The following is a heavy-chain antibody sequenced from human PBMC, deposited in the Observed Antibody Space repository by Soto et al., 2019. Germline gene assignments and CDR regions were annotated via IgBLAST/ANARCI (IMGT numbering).Heavy chain of an antibody. CDR2: IYYSGST. CDR3: ARSVYP. CDR1: VGSIRRGGNY. V-gene: IGHV4-31*03. J-gene: IGHJ5*02. Sequence: QVQLQESGPGLVKPSQTLSPTCTFSVGSIRRGGNYWNWIRHHPGKGLGWLGYIYYSGSTYYNPSLKSRVSISVDTSKNHFSLKLTSVTAADTAVYYCARSVYPWGRGTLVTVSS.